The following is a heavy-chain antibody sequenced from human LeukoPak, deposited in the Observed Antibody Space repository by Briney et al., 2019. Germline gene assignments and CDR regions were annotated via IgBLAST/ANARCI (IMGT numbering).Heavy chain of an antibody. CDR1: GFTFSSYA. J-gene: IGHJ6*04. V-gene: IGHV3-30*04. CDR3: ARESCSSTSCYYYYYYGMDV. Sequence: PAGSLRLSCAASGFTFSSYAMHWVRHAPGLGLELVAVRSFDGSNKYYKDSVKGRFTISRDNSKNTLYLQMNSLRAEDPAVYCCARESCSSTSCYYYYYYGMDVWGKGTTVTVSS. D-gene: IGHD2-2*01. CDR2: RSFDGSNK.